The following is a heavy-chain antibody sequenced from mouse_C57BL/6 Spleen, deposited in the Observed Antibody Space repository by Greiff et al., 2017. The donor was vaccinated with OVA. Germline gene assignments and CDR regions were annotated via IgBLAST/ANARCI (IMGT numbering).Heavy chain of an antibody. J-gene: IGHJ2*01. D-gene: IGHD2-4*01. V-gene: IGHV1-81*01. Sequence: VKLMESGAELARPGASVKLSCKASGYTFTSYGISWVKQRTGQGLEWIGEIYPRSGNTYYNEKFKGKATLTADKSSSTAYMELRSLTSEDSAVYFCARDDYGLDYWGQGTTLTVSS. CDR3: ARDDYGLDY. CDR2: IYPRSGNT. CDR1: GYTFTSYG.